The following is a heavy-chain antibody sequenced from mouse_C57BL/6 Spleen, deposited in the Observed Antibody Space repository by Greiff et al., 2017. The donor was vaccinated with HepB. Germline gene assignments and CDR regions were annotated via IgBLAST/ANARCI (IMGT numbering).Heavy chain of an antibody. CDR1: GYAFSSSW. Sequence: QVQLQHSGPELVKPGASVKISCKASGYAFSSSWMNWVKQRPGKGLEWIGRIYPGDGDTNYNGKFKGKATLTADKSSSTAYMQLSSLTSEDSAVYFCARETANWVFFAYWGQGTLVTVSA. D-gene: IGHD4-1*01. CDR2: IYPGDGDT. J-gene: IGHJ3*01. CDR3: ARETANWVFFAY. V-gene: IGHV1-82*01.